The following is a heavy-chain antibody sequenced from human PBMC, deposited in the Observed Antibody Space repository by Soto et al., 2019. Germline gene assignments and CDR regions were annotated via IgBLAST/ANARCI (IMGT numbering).Heavy chain of an antibody. CDR2: ISWNSGSI. J-gene: IGHJ4*02. D-gene: IGHD2-2*01. Sequence: GGSLRLSCAASGFTFDDYAMHWVRQAPGKGLEWVSGISWNSGSIGYADSVKGRFTISRDNAKNSLYLQMNSLRAEDTALYYCAKDIKGDIVVVPAAYYFDYWGQGTLVTVSS. CDR1: GFTFDDYA. CDR3: AKDIKGDIVVVPAAYYFDY. V-gene: IGHV3-9*01.